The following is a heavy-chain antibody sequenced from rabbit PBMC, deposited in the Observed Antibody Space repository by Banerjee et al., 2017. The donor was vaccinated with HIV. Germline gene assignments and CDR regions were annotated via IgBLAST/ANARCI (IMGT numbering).Heavy chain of an antibody. Sequence: QQQLEESGGGLVKPGGTLTLTCKASGFTLSSYYYMCWVRQAPGKGLELIACIWTSSGSTWYASWAKGRFTISKSTSLIAVDLKMTSLTAADTATYFCARGLVAGVLNLWGPGTLVTVS. CDR3: ARGLVAGVLNL. J-gene: IGHJ4*01. CDR1: GFTLSSYYY. CDR2: IWTSSGST. D-gene: IGHD4-1*01. V-gene: IGHV1S43*01.